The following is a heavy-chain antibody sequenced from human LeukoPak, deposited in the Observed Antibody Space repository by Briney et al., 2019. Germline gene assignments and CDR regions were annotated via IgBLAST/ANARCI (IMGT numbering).Heavy chain of an antibody. V-gene: IGHV7-4-1*02. CDR2: INTDTGNP. CDR1: GYTFTNYF. J-gene: IGHJ4*02. Sequence: GASVKVSCKASGYTFTNYFMNWVRQAPGQGLEWMGWINTDTGNPTYAQGFTGRFVFSLDTSVSTAYLQISSLKAEDTAVYYCAREGGSAEAHFDYWGQGTLVTVSS. D-gene: IGHD1-26*01. CDR3: AREGGSAEAHFDY.